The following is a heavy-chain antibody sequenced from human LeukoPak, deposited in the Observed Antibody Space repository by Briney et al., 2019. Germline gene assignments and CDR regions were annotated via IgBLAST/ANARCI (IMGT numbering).Heavy chain of an antibody. Sequence: SETLSLTCTVFGGSISSGGYYWSWIRQHPGKGLEWIGYIYYSGSTYYNPSLKSRVTISVDTSKNQFSLKLSSVTAADTAVYYCARGATVTPIDYWGPGTLVTVSS. CDR1: GGSISSGGYY. CDR3: ARGATVTPIDY. V-gene: IGHV4-31*03. J-gene: IGHJ4*02. CDR2: IYYSGST. D-gene: IGHD4-17*01.